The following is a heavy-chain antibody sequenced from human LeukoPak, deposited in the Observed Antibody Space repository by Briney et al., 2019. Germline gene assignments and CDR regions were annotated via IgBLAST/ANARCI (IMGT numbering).Heavy chain of an antibody. CDR2: MNLSGGST. D-gene: IGHD2-2*01. CDR3: ARGGGRYCSSTSCYSGCQH. V-gene: IGHV1-46*01. J-gene: IGHJ1*01. Sequence: GASVTVSFTASGYTFTIYYMHWVRQAPGQGLELMGIMNLSGGSTSYAQQFQNRVTMTRDVSTSTVYMELSSLRSEDTAVYYCARGGGRYCSSTSCYSGCQHWGQGTLVTVSS. CDR1: GYTFTIYY.